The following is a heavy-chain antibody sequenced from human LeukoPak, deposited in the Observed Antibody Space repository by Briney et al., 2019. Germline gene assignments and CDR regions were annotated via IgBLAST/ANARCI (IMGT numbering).Heavy chain of an antibody. D-gene: IGHD3-22*01. CDR3: ARGATYYYDSSGHYFDY. V-gene: IGHV1-18*01. Sequence: GASVKVSCKASGYTFTSYGISWVRQAPGQGLEWMGWISAYNGNTNYAQKLQGRVTMTTDTSTSTAYMELRSLRSDDTAVYFCARGATYYYDSSGHYFDYWGQGTLVTVSS. J-gene: IGHJ4*02. CDR1: GYTFTSYG. CDR2: ISAYNGNT.